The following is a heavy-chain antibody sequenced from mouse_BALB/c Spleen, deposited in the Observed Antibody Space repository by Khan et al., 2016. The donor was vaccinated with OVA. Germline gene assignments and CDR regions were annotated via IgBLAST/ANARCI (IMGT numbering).Heavy chain of an antibody. J-gene: IGHJ2*01. CDR1: GYSITSGYA. D-gene: IGHD1-1*01. CDR3: ARGNYFGYYFDY. V-gene: IGHV3-2*02. CDR2: ISYSGVT. Sequence: VQLKESGPGLVKPSQSLSLTCTVTGYSITSGYAWNWIRQFPGNKLEWMVYISYSGVTSYTPSLKSRIFITRDTSKNQFFLQLNSETTEDTATYYCARGNYFGYYFDYWGQGTTLTVSS.